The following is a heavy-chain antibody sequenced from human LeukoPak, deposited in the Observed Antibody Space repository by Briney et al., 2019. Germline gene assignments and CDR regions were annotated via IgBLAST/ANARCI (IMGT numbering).Heavy chain of an antibody. CDR2: IRSKAYGGTT. CDR1: GLIFGDYT. D-gene: IGHD1-7*01. Sequence: GGSLSLSCTTSGLIFGDYTMSWVRQAPGKGLEWVGFIRSKAYGGTTQYAATVKGRFTISRDDSKSIAYLQMNSLQTEDTAVYYCTRVGALTGTFSYWGQGTLVTVSS. CDR3: TRVGALTGTFSY. J-gene: IGHJ4*02. V-gene: IGHV3-49*04.